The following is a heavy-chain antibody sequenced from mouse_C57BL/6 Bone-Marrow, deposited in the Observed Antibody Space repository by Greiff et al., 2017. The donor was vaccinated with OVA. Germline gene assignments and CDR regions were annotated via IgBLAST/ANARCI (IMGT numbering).Heavy chain of an antibody. J-gene: IGHJ4*01. CDR2: IDPETGGT. CDR1: GYTFTDYE. CDR3: TRAGYYYYYAMEY. V-gene: IGHV1-15*01. Sequence: QVQLQQSGAELVRPGASVTLSCKASGYTFTDYEMHWVKQTPVHGLEWIGAIDPETGGTAYNQKFKGKAILTADKSSSTAYMELRSLTSEDSAVYYCTRAGYYYYYAMEYWGQGTSVTVSA. D-gene: IGHD2-3*01.